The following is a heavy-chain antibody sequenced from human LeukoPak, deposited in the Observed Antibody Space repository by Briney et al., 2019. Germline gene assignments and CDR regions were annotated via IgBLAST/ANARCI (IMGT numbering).Heavy chain of an antibody. D-gene: IGHD3-22*01. CDR3: ARDQGENYDSSGYYPY. Sequence: KPSETLPLTCTVSGGSISSSSYYWGWIRQAPGKGLEWVSYISGSSSSPNYADSVKGRFTISRDNAKNSLYLQMNSLRAEDTAVYYCARDQGENYDSSGYYPYWGQGTLVTVSS. J-gene: IGHJ4*02. V-gene: IGHV3-11*06. CDR1: GGSISSSSYY. CDR2: ISGSSSSP.